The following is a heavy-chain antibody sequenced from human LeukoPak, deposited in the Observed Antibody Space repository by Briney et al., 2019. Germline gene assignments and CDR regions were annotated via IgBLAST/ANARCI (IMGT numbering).Heavy chain of an antibody. D-gene: IGHD3-10*01. V-gene: IGHV4-59*12. CDR3: ARGGLVRGSLNSLTGFDF. J-gene: IGHJ3*01. Sequence: PSETLSLTCTVSGGSISSYYWSWIRQPPGKGLEWIGYIYYSGSTNYNPSLKSRVTISVDTSKNQFSLHLNSVTPDDTALYYCARGGLVRGSLNSLTGFDFWGQGTMVTVSS. CDR2: IYYSGST. CDR1: GGSISSYY.